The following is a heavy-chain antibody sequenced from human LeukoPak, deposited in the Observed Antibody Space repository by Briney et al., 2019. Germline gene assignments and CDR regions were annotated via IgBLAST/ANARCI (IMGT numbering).Heavy chain of an antibody. CDR3: ATHTVTTTFDY. J-gene: IGHJ4*02. CDR1: GGSISNYY. Sequence: SETLSLTCTVSGGSISNYYWSWIRPPPGKGLEWIGYVYYSGGTNYNPSLKGRVTISIDTSKNQFSLKLRSVTAADTAVYYCATHTVTTTFDYWGRGTLVTVSS. V-gene: IGHV4-59*08. CDR2: VYYSGGT. D-gene: IGHD4-17*01.